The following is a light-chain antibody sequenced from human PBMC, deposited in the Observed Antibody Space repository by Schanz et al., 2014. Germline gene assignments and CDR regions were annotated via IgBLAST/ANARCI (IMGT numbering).Light chain of an antibody. CDR1: QSVGSSY. J-gene: IGKJ2*01. V-gene: IGKV3-20*01. CDR3: QQYGSSPLYT. CDR2: GAS. Sequence: EIVLTQSPGTLSLSPGERATLSCRASQSVGSSYLAWYQQKPGQAPRLLIYGASSRATGIPDRFSGSGSGTDFTLTINRLEPEDFAVYYCQQYGSSPLYTFGQGTKVEIK.